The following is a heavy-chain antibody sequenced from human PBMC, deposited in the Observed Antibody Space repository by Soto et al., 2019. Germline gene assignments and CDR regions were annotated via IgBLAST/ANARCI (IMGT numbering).Heavy chain of an antibody. CDR3: AKDGEDIVATIWVLFDY. CDR2: ISYDGSNK. V-gene: IGHV3-30*18. Sequence: QVQLVESGGGVVQPGRSLRLSCAASGFTFSSYGMHWVRQAPGKGLEWVAVISYDGSNKYYADSVKGRFTISRDNSKNTLYLQMNSLRAEDTAVYYCAKDGEDIVATIWVLFDYWGQGTLVTVSS. CDR1: GFTFSSYG. J-gene: IGHJ4*02. D-gene: IGHD5-12*01.